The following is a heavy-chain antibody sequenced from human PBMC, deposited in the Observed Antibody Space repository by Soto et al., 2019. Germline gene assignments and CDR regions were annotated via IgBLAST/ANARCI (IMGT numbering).Heavy chain of an antibody. CDR3: ARGYSSGWYAGFDY. CDR2: INHSGST. D-gene: IGHD6-19*01. Sequence: QVQLQQWGAGLLKPSETLSLTCAVYGGSFSGYYWSWIRQPPGKGLEWIGEINHSGSTNYNPSLKSRVTISVDTSKNQVSLKLSSVTAADTAVYYCARGYSSGWYAGFDYWGQGTLVTVSS. V-gene: IGHV4-34*01. CDR1: GGSFSGYY. J-gene: IGHJ4*02.